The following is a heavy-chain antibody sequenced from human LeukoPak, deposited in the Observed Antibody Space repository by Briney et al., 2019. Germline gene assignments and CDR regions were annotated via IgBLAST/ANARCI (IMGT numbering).Heavy chain of an antibody. V-gene: IGHV1-8*01. CDR3: ARRYQIAVAGISYGY. Sequence: ASVKVSCKASGYTFTRYDINWVRQATGQGLEWMGWMNPNSGNTGYAQKFQGRVTMTRNTSISTAYMELSSLRSEDTAVYYCARRYQIAVAGISYGYWGQGTLVTVSS. CDR1: GYTFTRYD. D-gene: IGHD6-19*01. CDR2: MNPNSGNT. J-gene: IGHJ4*02.